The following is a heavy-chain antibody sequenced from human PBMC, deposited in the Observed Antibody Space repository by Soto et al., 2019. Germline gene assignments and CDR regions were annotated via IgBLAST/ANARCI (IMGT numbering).Heavy chain of an antibody. J-gene: IGHJ6*02. Sequence: ASVKVSCKSSGYTFTGYYMHWVRQAPGQGLEWMGWINPNSGGTNYAQKFQGWVTMTRDTSISTAYMELSRLRSDDTAVYYCARAAGTYYYYGMDVWGQGTTVTVSS. V-gene: IGHV1-2*04. CDR2: INPNSGGT. D-gene: IGHD6-13*01. CDR1: GYTFTGYY. CDR3: ARAAGTYYYYGMDV.